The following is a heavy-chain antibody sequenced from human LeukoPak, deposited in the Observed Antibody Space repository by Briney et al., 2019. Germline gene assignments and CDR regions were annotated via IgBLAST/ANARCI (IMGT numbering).Heavy chain of an antibody. D-gene: IGHD2-15*01. CDR1: GYTFTGYY. J-gene: IGHJ4*02. CDR3: ASDIGYCSGGSCY. Sequence: ASVKVSCTASGYTFTGYYMHWVRQAPGQGLEWMGRINPNSGGTNYAQKFQGRVTMTRDTSISTAYMELSRLRSDDTAVYYCASDIGYCSGGSCYWGQGTLVTVSS. CDR2: INPNSGGT. V-gene: IGHV1-2*06.